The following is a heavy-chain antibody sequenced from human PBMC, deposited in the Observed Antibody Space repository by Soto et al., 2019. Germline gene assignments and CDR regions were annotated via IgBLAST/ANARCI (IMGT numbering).Heavy chain of an antibody. J-gene: IGHJ6*02. D-gene: IGHD2-2*01. CDR3: ARDVSSSQGMDV. CDR1: GDSVSNGDYY. Sequence: QVQLQESGPGLVKPSETLSLTCTVSGDSVSNGDYYWSWIRQPPGKGLEWIGYISYNGDTNYNPSLKSRLTILADTSKNHFSLNLTSVTAADTAVYYCARDVSSSQGMDVWGQGTTVIVSS. CDR2: ISYNGDT. V-gene: IGHV4-61*03.